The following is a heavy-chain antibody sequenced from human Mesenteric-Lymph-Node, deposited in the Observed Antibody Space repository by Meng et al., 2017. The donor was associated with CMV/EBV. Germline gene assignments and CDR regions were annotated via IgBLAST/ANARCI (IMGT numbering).Heavy chain of an antibody. CDR3: ARADVTDVVGHLYYYYGMDV. J-gene: IGHJ6*02. CDR1: GFTFSSYA. V-gene: IGHV3-30-3*01. D-gene: IGHD2-15*01. CDR2: ISYDGSNK. Sequence: GESLKISCAASGFTFSSYAMHWVRQAPGKGLEWVAVISYDGSNKYYADSVKGRFTISRDNSKKSLHLQMNSLRAEDTAIYYCARADVTDVVGHLYYYYGMDVWGQGTTVTVSS.